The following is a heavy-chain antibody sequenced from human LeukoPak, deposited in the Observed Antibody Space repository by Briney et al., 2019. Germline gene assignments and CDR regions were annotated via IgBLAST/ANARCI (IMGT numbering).Heavy chain of an antibody. CDR2: ISYDGSNK. CDR1: GFTFSSYA. CDR3: ARLGDYSNKD. Sequence: GRSLRLSCAASGFTFSSYAMHWVRQAPGKGLEWVAVISYDGSNKYYADSVKGRFTISRDNSKNTLYLQMNSLRAEDTAVYYCARLGDYSNKDWGQGTLVTVSS. V-gene: IGHV3-30-3*01. D-gene: IGHD4-11*01. J-gene: IGHJ4*02.